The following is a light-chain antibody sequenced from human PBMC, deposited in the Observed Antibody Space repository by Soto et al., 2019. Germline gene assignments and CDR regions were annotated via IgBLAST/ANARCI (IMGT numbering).Light chain of an antibody. CDR1: QSLLLETNGYNY. CDR3: LQTLHAFT. Sequence: DIVLTQSPLSLPVTPGEPASISCRASQSLLLETNGYNYLHWYLQKPGQSPQLLIYWGSDRASVLPHSFSGSGSRTDFTLYISRVESDHFVLYYFLQTLHAFTFAPRTRVHVK. V-gene: IGKV2-28*01. CDR2: WGS. J-gene: IGKJ3*01.